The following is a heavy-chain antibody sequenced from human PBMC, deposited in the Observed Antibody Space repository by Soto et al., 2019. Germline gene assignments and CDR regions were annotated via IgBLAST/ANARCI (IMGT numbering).Heavy chain of an antibody. CDR2: MTSDGSSK. CDR1: GFAFNSHS. D-gene: IGHD3-9*01. V-gene: IGHV3-30-3*01. CDR3: TRDRVIRYTGYELYL. J-gene: IGHJ5*02. Sequence: QMQLLESGGGVVQPGKALRLSCAASGFAFNSHSMHLVRQAPGKGLEWLALMTSDGSSKFYADSVKGRCTISRDNYKNTLYLEMNSLRSEDTAVYYCTRDRVIRYTGYELYLWGQGTLVTVSS.